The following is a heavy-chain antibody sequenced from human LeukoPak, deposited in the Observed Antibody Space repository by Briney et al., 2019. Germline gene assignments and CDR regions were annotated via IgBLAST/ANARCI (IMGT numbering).Heavy chain of an antibody. CDR2: INPSGGST. Sequence: ASVKVSCKASGYIFTSYFMHWVRQAPGQGLEWMGLINPSGGSTRYAQKFQGRVTMIRDMSTSTVYMELSSLRSEDTAVYYCARALPHRRLMDTTMEQHWFDPWGQGTLATVSS. V-gene: IGHV1-46*01. J-gene: IGHJ5*02. CDR1: GYIFTSYF. CDR3: ARALPHRRLMDTTMEQHWFDP. D-gene: IGHD5-18*01.